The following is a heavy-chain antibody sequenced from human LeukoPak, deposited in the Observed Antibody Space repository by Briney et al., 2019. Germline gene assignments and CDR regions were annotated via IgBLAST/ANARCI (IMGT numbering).Heavy chain of an antibody. Sequence: SETLSLTCTVSGGPISSHYWSWIRQPPGKGLEWMGYIYYSGSTNYNPSLKSRVTISVDTSKNQFSLKLSSVTAADTAVYHCARDPTDSGYAYFDYWGQGTLVTVSS. CDR1: GGPISSHY. CDR3: ARDPTDSGYAYFDY. V-gene: IGHV4-59*11. CDR2: IYYSGST. J-gene: IGHJ4*02. D-gene: IGHD5-12*01.